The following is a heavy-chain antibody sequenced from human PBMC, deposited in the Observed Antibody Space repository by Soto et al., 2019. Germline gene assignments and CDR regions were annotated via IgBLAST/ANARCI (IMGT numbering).Heavy chain of an antibody. Sequence: PGGSLRLSCAASGFAFSTYAMHWVRQAPGKGLEWLAVISYDGNTKYYADSVKGRFTISRDNSKNTLYLQMNSLRAEDTAIYYCARVRALEIAVRPVDYRGQGTLVTVSS. D-gene: IGHD6-13*01. V-gene: IGHV3-30-3*01. CDR2: ISYDGNTK. J-gene: IGHJ4*02. CDR1: GFAFSTYA. CDR3: ARVRALEIAVRPVDY.